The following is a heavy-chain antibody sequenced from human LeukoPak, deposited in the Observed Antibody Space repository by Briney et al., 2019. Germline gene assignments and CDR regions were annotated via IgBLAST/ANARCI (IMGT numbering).Heavy chain of an antibody. V-gene: IGHV3-49*04. CDR3: TGTGYSSSWPPYYFDY. CDR2: IRSKAYGGTT. CDR1: GFTFGDYA. Sequence: PGGSLRLSCTASGFTFGDYAMSWVRQAPGKGLEWVGFIRSKAYGGTTEYAASVKGRFTISRDDSKSIAYLQMNSLKTEDTAVYYCTGTGYSSSWPPYYFDYWGQGTLVTVSS. D-gene: IGHD6-13*01. J-gene: IGHJ4*02.